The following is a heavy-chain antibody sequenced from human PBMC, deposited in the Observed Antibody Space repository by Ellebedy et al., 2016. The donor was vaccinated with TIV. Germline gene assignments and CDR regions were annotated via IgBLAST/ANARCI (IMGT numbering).Heavy chain of an antibody. CDR3: AIESDSQFYFDY. V-gene: IGHV4-39*07. Sequence: MPSETLSLTCNVSGGSIDISTYYWAWIRQPPGKGLEWIGEMHHSGSTNYIPSLKGRVTMSVDTSKNQFSLKLSSLTAADTAVYFCAIESDSQFYFDYWGQGSLVTVSS. J-gene: IGHJ4*02. CDR2: MHHSGST. CDR1: GGSIDISTYY.